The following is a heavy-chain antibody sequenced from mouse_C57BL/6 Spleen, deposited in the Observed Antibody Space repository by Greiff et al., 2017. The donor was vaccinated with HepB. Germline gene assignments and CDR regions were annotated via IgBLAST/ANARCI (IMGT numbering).Heavy chain of an antibody. J-gene: IGHJ3*01. CDR3: ASYYGSSPSWFAD. CDR2: IDPSDSYT. CDR1: GYTFTSYW. V-gene: IGHV1-59*01. D-gene: IGHD1-1*01. Sequence: VQLQQPGAELVRPGTSVKLSCKASGYTFTSYWMHWVKQRPGQGLEWIGVIDPSDSYTNYNQKFKGKATLTVDTSSSTAYMQLSSLTSEDSAVYYCASYYGSSPSWFADWGQGTLVTVAA.